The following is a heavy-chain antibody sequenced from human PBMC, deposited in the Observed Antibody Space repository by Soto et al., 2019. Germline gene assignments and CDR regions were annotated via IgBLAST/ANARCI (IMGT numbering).Heavy chain of an antibody. J-gene: IGHJ5*02. CDR3: ARDAYWTYYSDHTNWFDP. CDR2: ISSSGSTI. D-gene: IGHD3-10*01. Sequence: GGALRLSCAASGFTFSDYYMSWIRQAPGKGLEWVSYISSSGSTIYYADSVKGRFTISRDNAKNSLYLQMNSLRAEDTAVYYCARDAYWTYYSDHTNWFDPWGQGTLVTVSS. CDR1: GFTFSDYY. V-gene: IGHV3-11*01.